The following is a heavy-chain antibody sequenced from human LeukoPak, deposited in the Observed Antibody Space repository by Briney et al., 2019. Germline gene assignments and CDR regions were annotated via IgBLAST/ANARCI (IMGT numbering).Heavy chain of an antibody. Sequence: SETLSLTCTVSGGSISGHHWTWLRQPTGTGLEWIGYFYDSGDFNYNPSLKSRVTIWMDMSNNQFSLTMISVTAADTALYYCARLLRPGGRKGDAFDIWGQGTLVTVSS. CDR2: FYDSGDF. V-gene: IGHV4-59*08. D-gene: IGHD1-26*01. CDR3: ARLLRPGGRKGDAFDI. J-gene: IGHJ3*02. CDR1: GGSISGHH.